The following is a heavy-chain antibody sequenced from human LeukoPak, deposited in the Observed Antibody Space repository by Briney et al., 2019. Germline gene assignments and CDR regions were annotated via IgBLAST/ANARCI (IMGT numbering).Heavy chain of an antibody. CDR2: IKDSGSA. V-gene: IGHV4-34*01. D-gene: IGHD3-16*01. CDR3: ASFGPVDY. J-gene: IGHJ4*02. Sequence: SETLSLTCAVYGGSFSGYYWSWIRQPPGKGLEWIGEIKDSGSANYNPSLKSRVFISVDTSKNQFSLKLRSVTAADTAVYYCASFGPVDYWGQGTLVTVSS. CDR1: GGSFSGYY.